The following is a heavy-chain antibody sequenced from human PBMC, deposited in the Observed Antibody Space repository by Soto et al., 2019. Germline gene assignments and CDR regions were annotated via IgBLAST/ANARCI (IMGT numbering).Heavy chain of an antibody. CDR3: ARDYEIVGANWFDP. Sequence: QVQLVQSGAEVKKPGSSVKVSCKASGGTFSSYAISWVRQAPGQGLEWMGGIIPIFGTANYAQKFQGRVTITADESTSTDYMELSNLRSEDTAVYYCARDYEIVGANWFDPWGQGTLVTVSS. J-gene: IGHJ5*02. D-gene: IGHD1-26*01. V-gene: IGHV1-69*01. CDR2: IIPIFGTA. CDR1: GGTFSSYA.